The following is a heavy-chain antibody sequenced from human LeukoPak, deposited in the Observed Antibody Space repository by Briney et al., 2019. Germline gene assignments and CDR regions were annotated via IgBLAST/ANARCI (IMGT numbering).Heavy chain of an antibody. CDR2: IYYSGST. V-gene: IGHV4-31*03. D-gene: IGHD3-22*01. Sequence: PSETLSLTCTVSGGSIRSSYYYWSWIRQHPGKGLEWIGYIYYSGSTYYNPSLKSRVTISVDTSKNQFSLKLSSVTAADTAVYYCARVLYYYDSSGYKPNLFDYWGQGTLVTVSS. CDR1: GGSIRSSYYY. CDR3: ARVLYYYDSSGYKPNLFDY. J-gene: IGHJ4*02.